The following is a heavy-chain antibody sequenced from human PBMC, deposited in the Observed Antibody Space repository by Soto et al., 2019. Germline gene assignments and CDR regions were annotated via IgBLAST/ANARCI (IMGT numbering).Heavy chain of an antibody. Sequence: PSETLSLTCTFSGGSISSYYWSWIRQPPGEGLEWIGYIYYSGSTNYNPSLKSRVTISVDTSKNQFSLKLSSVTAADTAVYYCARAVCSGGSCYPYHLTNWGQGTLVTVSS. D-gene: IGHD2-15*01. CDR1: GGSISSYY. V-gene: IGHV4-59*01. J-gene: IGHJ4*02. CDR2: IYYSGST. CDR3: ARAVCSGGSCYPYHLTN.